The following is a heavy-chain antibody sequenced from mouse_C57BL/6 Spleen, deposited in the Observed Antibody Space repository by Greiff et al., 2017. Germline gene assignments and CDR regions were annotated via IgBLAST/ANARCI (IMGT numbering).Heavy chain of an antibody. CDR3: ARWDYYDYDEGAMDY. CDR1: GYTFTSYW. CDR2: INPSSGYT. J-gene: IGHJ4*01. V-gene: IGHV1-7*01. D-gene: IGHD2-4*01. Sequence: QVQLQQSGAELAKPGASVKLSCKASGYTFTSYWMHWVKQRPGQGLEWIGYINPSSGYTKYNQKFKDKATLTVDKPSSTAYMQLSSLTSEDSAVYYCARWDYYDYDEGAMDYWGQGTSVTVSS.